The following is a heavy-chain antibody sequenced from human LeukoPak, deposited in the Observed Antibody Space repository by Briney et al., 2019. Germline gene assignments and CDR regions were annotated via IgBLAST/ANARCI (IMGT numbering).Heavy chain of an antibody. J-gene: IGHJ5*02. CDR3: ARYIAVAGAVSWFDP. CDR1: GYSFTSYW. CDR2: IYPGDSDT. V-gene: IGHV5-51*01. Sequence: GESLKISCKGSGYSFTSYWIGWVRQMPGKGLGWMGIIYPGDSDTRYSPSFQGQVTISADKSISTAYLQWSSLKASDTAMYYCARYIAVAGAVSWFDPWGQGTLVTVSS. D-gene: IGHD6-19*01.